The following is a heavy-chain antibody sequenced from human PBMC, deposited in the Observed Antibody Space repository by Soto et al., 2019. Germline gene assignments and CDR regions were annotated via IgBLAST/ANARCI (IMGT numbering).Heavy chain of an antibody. CDR3: ARGKVVVVVAATRYWFDP. D-gene: IGHD2-15*01. CDR1: GGSFSGYY. CDR2: IYYSGST. J-gene: IGHJ5*02. Sequence: SETLSLTCAVYGGSFSGYYWSWIRQPPGKGLEWIGEIYYSGSTYYNPSLKSRVTISVDTSKNQFSLKLSSVTAADTAVYYCARGKVVVVVAATRYWFDPWGQGTLVTVSS. V-gene: IGHV4-34*09.